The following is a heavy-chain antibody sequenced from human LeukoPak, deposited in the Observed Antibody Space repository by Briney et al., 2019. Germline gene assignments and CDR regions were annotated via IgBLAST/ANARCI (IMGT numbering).Heavy chain of an antibody. V-gene: IGHV1-69*02. CDR1: GGTFSSYT. CDR2: IIPILGIA. J-gene: IGHJ4*02. D-gene: IGHD6-13*01. Sequence: SVKVSCKASGGTFSSYTISWVRQAPGQGLEWMGRIIPILGIANYAQRFQGRVTITADKSTSTASMELSSLRSEDTAVYYCATHSSSWYYFDYWGQGTLVTVSS. CDR3: ATHSSSWYYFDY.